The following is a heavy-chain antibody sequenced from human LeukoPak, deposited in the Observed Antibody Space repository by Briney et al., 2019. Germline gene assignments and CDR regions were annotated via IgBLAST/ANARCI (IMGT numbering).Heavy chain of an antibody. Sequence: PGGSLRLSCAASGFTFSSYSMNWVRQAPGKGLEWVSSISSSSSYIYYADSVKGRFTISRDNAKNSLYLQMNSLRAEDTAVYYCARDQLRGAWDGAFDIWGQGTMVTVSS. D-gene: IGHD1-1*01. CDR1: GFTFSSYS. CDR2: ISSSSSYI. V-gene: IGHV3-21*01. CDR3: ARDQLRGAWDGAFDI. J-gene: IGHJ3*02.